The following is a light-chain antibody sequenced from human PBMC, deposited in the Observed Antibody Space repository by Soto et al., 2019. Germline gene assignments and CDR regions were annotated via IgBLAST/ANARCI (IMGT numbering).Light chain of an antibody. CDR3: QQHYSPLLFT. CDR2: WAS. J-gene: IGKJ3*01. V-gene: IGKV4-1*01. Sequence: DIVMTQSPDSLAVSLGERATINCKSSQSVLYENNNKNYLAWYQQKSGQPPKLLIYWASTRESGVPDRFSGNGSGTDFTLTISSLQAEDVAVYYCQQHYSPLLFTFGPGTKVEIK. CDR1: QSVLYENNNKNY.